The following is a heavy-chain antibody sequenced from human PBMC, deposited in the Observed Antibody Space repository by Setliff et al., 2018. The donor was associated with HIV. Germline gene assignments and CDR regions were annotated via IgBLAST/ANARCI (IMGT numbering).Heavy chain of an antibody. Sequence: PSETLSLTCTVSGGSISSGSYYWSWIRQPAGKGLDWIGSFYLTESTNYNPTLKSRVTISGDTSRNQFSLKLSSVTAADTAVYYCARLWLRGPPTWGQGTMVTVSS. CDR3: ARLWLRGPPT. J-gene: IGHJ3*01. D-gene: IGHD5-12*01. V-gene: IGHV4-61*10. CDR2: FYLTEST. CDR1: GGSISSGSYY.